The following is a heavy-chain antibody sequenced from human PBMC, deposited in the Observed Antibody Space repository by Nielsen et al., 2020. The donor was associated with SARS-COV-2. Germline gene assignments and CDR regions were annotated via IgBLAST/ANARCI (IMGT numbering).Heavy chain of an antibody. J-gene: IGHJ6*02. CDR3: ARDHHLSSSWLYYYYGMDV. V-gene: IGHV1-3*01. D-gene: IGHD6-13*01. CDR2: INAGNGNT. Sequence: ASVKVSCKASGYTFTSYAMHWVRQAPGQRLEWMGWINAGNGNTKYSRKFQGRVTITRDTSASTAYMELSSLRSEDTAVYYCARDHHLSSSWLYYYYGMDVWGQGTTVTVSS. CDR1: GYTFTSYA.